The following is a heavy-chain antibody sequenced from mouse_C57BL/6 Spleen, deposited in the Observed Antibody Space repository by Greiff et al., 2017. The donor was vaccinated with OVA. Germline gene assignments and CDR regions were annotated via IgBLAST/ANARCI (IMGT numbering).Heavy chain of an antibody. Sequence: QVQLQQPGADLVKPGASVKVSCKASGYTFPSYWMHWVKQRPGQGLEWLGRIHPSDSDTNYKQMLKGKATLSVDKASSTAYMQLSSLTSEDSAVYYCAIEVKTYSYAMDYWGQGTSVTVSS. CDR1: GYTFPSYW. V-gene: IGHV1-74*01. D-gene: IGHD1-3*01. CDR2: IHPSDSDT. CDR3: AIEVKTYSYAMDY. J-gene: IGHJ4*01.